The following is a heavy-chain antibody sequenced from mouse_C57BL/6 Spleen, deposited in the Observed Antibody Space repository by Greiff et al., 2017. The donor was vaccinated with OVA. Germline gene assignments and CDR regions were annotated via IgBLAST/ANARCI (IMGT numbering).Heavy chain of an antibody. V-gene: IGHV1-9*01. CDR3: ARKAPYDAISGDNTDY. J-gene: IGHJ2*01. CDR2: ILPGSGST. CDR1: GYTFTGYW. D-gene: IGHD2-12*01. Sequence: QVQLQQSGAELMKPGASVKLSCKATGYTFTGYWIEWVKQRPGHGLEWIGEILPGSGSTNYNEKFKGKATFTADTSSNTAYMQLSSLTTEDSAINNCARKAPYDAISGDNTDYRGQSTTLTVSS.